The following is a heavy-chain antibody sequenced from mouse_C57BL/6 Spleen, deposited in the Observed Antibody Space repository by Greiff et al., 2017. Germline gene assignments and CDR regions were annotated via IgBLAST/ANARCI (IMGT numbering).Heavy chain of an antibody. J-gene: IGHJ4*01. CDR1: GYTFTSYW. CDR2: IDPSDSET. D-gene: IGHD1-1*01. V-gene: IGHV1-52*01. Sequence: VQLQQPGAELVRPGSSVKLSCKASGYTFTSYWMPWVKQRPIQGLEWIGNIDPSDSETHYNQKFKDKATLTVDKSSSTAYMQLSSLTSEDSAVYYCARLVTTVVATNAMDYWGQGTSVTVSS. CDR3: ARLVTTVVATNAMDY.